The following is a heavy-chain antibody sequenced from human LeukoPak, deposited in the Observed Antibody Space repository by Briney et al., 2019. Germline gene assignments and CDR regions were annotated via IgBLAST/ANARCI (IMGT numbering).Heavy chain of an antibody. CDR2: IEQDGSEK. CDR1: GFTFSSYW. D-gene: IGHD6-13*01. J-gene: IGHJ3*02. V-gene: IGHV3-7*03. Sequence: GGSLRLSCAASGFTFSSYWMSWVRQAPGKGLEWVANIEQDGSEKYYVDSVKGRFTISRDNAKNSLYLQMNSLRAEDTAVYYCAKDAQWSYAAAAAHRSDAFDIWGQGTMVTVSS. CDR3: AKDAQWSYAAAAAHRSDAFDI.